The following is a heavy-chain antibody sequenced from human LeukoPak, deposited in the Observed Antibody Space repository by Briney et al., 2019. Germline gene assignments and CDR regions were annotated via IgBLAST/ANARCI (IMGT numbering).Heavy chain of an antibody. CDR2: IYTTGTA. CDR1: GGSIGPYY. V-gene: IGHV4-4*07. Sequence: SETLSLTCLLSGGSIGPYYWSWIRQAAGKGPEWIGRIYTTGTADYNPSLKGRVFLSVDTSMNQFSLKVTSVTAADTAVYYCARDHNQYYYGSGVSGGWFDPWGQGTLVTVSS. CDR3: ARDHNQYYYGSGVSGGWFDP. D-gene: IGHD3-10*01. J-gene: IGHJ5*02.